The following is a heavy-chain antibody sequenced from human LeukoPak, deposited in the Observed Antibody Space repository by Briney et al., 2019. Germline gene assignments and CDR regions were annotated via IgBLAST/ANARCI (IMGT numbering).Heavy chain of an antibody. V-gene: IGHV4-39*01. CDR1: GGSITNSNYY. CDR2: IYYNGNT. CDR3: ASLLNGGVAHWFDP. J-gene: IGHJ5*02. Sequence: SGTLSLTCTVSGGSITNSNYYWAWIRQPPGKGPEWIGNIYYNGNTYYSPSLKSRVTISIDTSKNQFSLKLTSVTAADTAVYSCASLLNGGVAHWFDPWGQGTLVTVSS. D-gene: IGHD7-27*01.